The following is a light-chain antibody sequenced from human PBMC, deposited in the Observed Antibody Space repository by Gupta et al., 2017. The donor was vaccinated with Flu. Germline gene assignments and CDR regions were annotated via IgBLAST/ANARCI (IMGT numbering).Light chain of an antibody. Sequence: DIQMTQSPSTLSASVGDRVTITCRASQSISSWLAWYQQKPGKAPNLLIYKASSLESGVPSRFSGSGSGTEFTLTISSLQPDDFATYYCQQYNSYSITFGQGTQMEIK. CDR2: KAS. V-gene: IGKV1-5*03. CDR3: QQYNSYSIT. J-gene: IGKJ5*01. CDR1: QSISSW.